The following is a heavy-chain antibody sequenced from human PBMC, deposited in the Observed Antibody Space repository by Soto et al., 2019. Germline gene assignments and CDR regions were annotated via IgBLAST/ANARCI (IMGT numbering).Heavy chain of an antibody. D-gene: IGHD6-25*01. CDR3: ASIVWSSGGYGMDV. CDR2: ISYDGSNK. Sequence: QVQLVESGGGVVQPGRSLRLSCAASGFTFSSYGMHWVRQAPGKGLEWVAVISYDGSNKYYADSVKGRFTISRDNSKNTLYLQMNSLRAEDTAVYYCASIVWSSGGYGMDVWGQGTTVTVSS. J-gene: IGHJ6*02. V-gene: IGHV3-30*03. CDR1: GFTFSSYG.